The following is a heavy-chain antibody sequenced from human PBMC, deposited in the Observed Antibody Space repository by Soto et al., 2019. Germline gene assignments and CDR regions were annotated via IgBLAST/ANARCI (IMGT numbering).Heavy chain of an antibody. CDR2: IIPILGIA. J-gene: IGHJ4*02. D-gene: IGHD6-13*01. CDR1: GGTFSSYT. CDR3: ARVIGVAAAGFDY. Sequence: QVQLVQSGAEVKKPGSSVKVSCKASGGTFSSYTISWVRQAPGQGLEWMGRIIPILGIANYAQKFQGRVTITADKSTSTAYMELSSLRSEDTAGYYCARVIGVAAAGFDYWGQGTLVTVSS. V-gene: IGHV1-69*02.